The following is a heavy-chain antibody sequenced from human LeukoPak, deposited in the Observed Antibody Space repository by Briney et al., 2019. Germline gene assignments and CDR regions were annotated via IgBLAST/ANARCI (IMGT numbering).Heavy chain of an antibody. CDR3: AKSRFQATNYDY. Sequence: GGSLRLSCAASGFTFSSYAMSWVRQAPGKGLEWVSGIYGSGGSTYYADSVKGRFTISRDNSKNTLFLQMNSLRAEDTAAYYCAKSRFQATNYDYWGQGTLVTVSS. D-gene: IGHD4/OR15-4a*01. V-gene: IGHV3-23*05. CDR2: IYGSGGST. J-gene: IGHJ4*02. CDR1: GFTFSSYA.